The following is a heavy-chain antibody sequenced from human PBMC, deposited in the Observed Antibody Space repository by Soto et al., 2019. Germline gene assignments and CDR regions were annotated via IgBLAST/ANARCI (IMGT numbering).Heavy chain of an antibody. CDR1: GFTVTNNY. V-gene: IGHV3-53*01. CDR2: IYSGGST. J-gene: IGHJ6*02. D-gene: IGHD6-13*01. Sequence: EVFLLQSGGGLIQAGGSLRLSCVAFGFTVTNNYMTWVRQAPGKGLEWVSVIYSGGSTYYADSVKGRFTISRDESKNTLYLQMNSLRVEDTAVYYCAGPKISSWYYYGMDVWGQGTAVTVSS. CDR3: AGPKISSWYYYGMDV.